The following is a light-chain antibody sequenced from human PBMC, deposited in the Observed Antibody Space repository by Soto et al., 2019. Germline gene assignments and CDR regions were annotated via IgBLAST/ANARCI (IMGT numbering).Light chain of an antibody. CDR1: QSVSIH. J-gene: IGKJ3*01. Sequence: EIVLTQSPATLSLSPGERATLSCRASQSVSIHLAWNQQKGGQAPRLLIYDTSNRATGIPARFSGSGSGTDFTLTISSLETEDSAVYYCQQRGNWPSGFTFGPGTKVDIK. CDR2: DTS. V-gene: IGKV3-11*01. CDR3: QQRGNWPSGFT.